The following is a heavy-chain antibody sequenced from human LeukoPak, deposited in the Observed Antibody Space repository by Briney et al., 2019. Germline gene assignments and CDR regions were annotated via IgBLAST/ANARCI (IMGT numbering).Heavy chain of an antibody. Sequence: SVKVSCKASGGTFSSYAISWVRQAPGQGLEWMGGIIPIFGTANYAQKFQGRVTITADKSTSTAYMELSSLRSDDTAVYYCARAWLRLNPYFDYWGQGTLVTVSS. V-gene: IGHV1-69*06. CDR1: GGTFSSYA. CDR2: IIPIFGTA. J-gene: IGHJ4*02. D-gene: IGHD5-12*01. CDR3: ARAWLRLNPYFDY.